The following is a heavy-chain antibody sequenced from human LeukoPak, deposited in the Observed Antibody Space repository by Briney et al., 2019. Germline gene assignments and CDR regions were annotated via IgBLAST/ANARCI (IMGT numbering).Heavy chain of an antibody. V-gene: IGHV3-11*04. CDR3: AKAPPTPHCSSTSCPFDY. Sequence: GGSLRLSCAASGFTFSDYYMSWIRQAPGKGLEWVSYINVGGSTMFYGDSVKGRFTVSRDNAKNSLYLQMNSLRAEDTAVYYCAKAPPTPHCSSTSCPFDYWGQGTLVTVSS. J-gene: IGHJ4*02. D-gene: IGHD2-2*01. CDR1: GFTFSDYY. CDR2: INVGGSTM.